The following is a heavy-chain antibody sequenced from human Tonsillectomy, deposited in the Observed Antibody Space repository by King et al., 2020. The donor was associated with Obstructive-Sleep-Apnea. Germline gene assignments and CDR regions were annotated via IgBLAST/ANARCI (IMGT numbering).Heavy chain of an antibody. V-gene: IGHV4-59*08. CDR3: ASLYYYDSSGYYFDY. D-gene: IGHD3-22*01. Sequence: QLQESGPGLVKPSETLSLTCTVSGGSISSYYWSWIRQPPGKGLEWIRYIYYSGSTNYNPSLKSRVTISVDTSKNQFSLKLSSVTAADTAVYYCASLYYYDSSGYYFDYWGQGTLVTVSS. J-gene: IGHJ4*02. CDR1: GGSISSYY. CDR2: IYYSGST.